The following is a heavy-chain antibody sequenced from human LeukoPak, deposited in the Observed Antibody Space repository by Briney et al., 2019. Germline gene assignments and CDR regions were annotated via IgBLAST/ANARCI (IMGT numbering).Heavy chain of an antibody. V-gene: IGHV1-18*01. CDR1: GYTFTSYG. CDR3: ARVPLAAAYNWFDP. CDR2: ISAYNGNT. D-gene: IGHD6-13*01. Sequence: ASVKVSCKASGYTFTSYGISWVRQAPGQGLEWMGWISAYNGNTTYAQKLQGRVTMTTDTSTSTAYMELRSLRSDDTAVYYCARVPLAAAYNWFDPWGQGTLVTVSS. J-gene: IGHJ5*02.